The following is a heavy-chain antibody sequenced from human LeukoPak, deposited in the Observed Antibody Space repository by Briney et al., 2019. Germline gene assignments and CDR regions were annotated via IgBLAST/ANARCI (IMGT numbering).Heavy chain of an antibody. V-gene: IGHV4-39*01. J-gene: IGHJ2*01. D-gene: IGHD3-16*01. CDR1: GDSISSGSYS. CDR2: IYYGGNT. Sequence: SETLSLTCTASGDSISSGSYSWDWIRQSPGKGLEWIGSIYYGGNTYHNPSLKSRVTISVDTSKNQFSLKLSSVTAADTAVYYCARHRGGLPELNWYLDLWGRGTLVTVSS. CDR3: ARHRGGLPELNWYLDL.